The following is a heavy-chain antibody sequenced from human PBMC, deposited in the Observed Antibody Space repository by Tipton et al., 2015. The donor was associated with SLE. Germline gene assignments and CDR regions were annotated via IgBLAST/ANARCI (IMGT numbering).Heavy chain of an antibody. D-gene: IGHD6-13*01. J-gene: IGHJ4*02. CDR1: GYTFTNYG. V-gene: IGHV1-18*01. Sequence: QSGPEVKKPGASVKVSCKASGYTFTNYGINWVRQAPGHGLEWVGWMNSYNANSNYAENLQGRVTMTTDTFTTTAYMELRRLTSDDTATYYCARGGVAAAGRPFDYWGQGTLVTVSS. CDR2: MNSYNANS. CDR3: ARGGVAAAGRPFDY.